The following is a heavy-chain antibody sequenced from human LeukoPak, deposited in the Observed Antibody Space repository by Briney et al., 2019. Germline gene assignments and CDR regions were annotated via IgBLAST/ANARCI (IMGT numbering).Heavy chain of an antibody. CDR1: GGSISSSNW. Sequence: SGTLSLTCAVSGGSISSSNWWSWVRQPPGKGLEWIGEIYHSGSTNYNPSLKSRVTISVDKSKNQFSLKLSSVTAADTAVYYCARGSPPRRNYDSRGYYSYYFDYWGQGTLVTVSS. CDR2: IYHSGST. CDR3: ARGSPPRRNYDSRGYYSYYFDY. D-gene: IGHD3-22*01. V-gene: IGHV4-4*02. J-gene: IGHJ4*02.